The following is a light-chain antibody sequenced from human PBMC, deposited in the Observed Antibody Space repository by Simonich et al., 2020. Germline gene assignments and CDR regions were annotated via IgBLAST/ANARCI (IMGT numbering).Light chain of an antibody. CDR1: SSDVGGYNY. CDR2: DVS. V-gene: IGLV2-14*03. CDR3: SSYTSSSTVV. J-gene: IGLJ2*01. Sequence: QSALTQPASVSGSPGQWITISCTETSSDVGGYNYVSWYQQHPGKAPKLMIYDVSNRPSGVSNRFCGSKSGNTASLTISGLQAEDEADYYCSSYTSSSTVVFGGGTKLTVL.